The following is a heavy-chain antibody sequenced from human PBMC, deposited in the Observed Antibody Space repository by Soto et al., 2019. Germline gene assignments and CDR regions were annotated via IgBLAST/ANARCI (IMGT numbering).Heavy chain of an antibody. Sequence: SGPTLVNPTQTLTXTCTFSGFSLSNIGVGVGWIRQPPGKALEWLALIYWGDDKRYSPSLKSRLTITKDTSKNEVVLTMTNVDPVDTATYYCVYIAYANGWQILDNWGQGTLVTVSS. D-gene: IGHD2-2*01. CDR1: GFSLSNIGVG. J-gene: IGHJ4*02. CDR3: VYIAYANGWQILDN. V-gene: IGHV2-5*02. CDR2: IYWGDDK.